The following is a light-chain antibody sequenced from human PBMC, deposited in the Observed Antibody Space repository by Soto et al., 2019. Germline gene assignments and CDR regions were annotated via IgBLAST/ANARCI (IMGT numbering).Light chain of an antibody. Sequence: VMTQSPATLSVSPGERAALSCRASQNLRSSLAWYQQKPGQAPRLLIYGASTRAPGIPARFSGTRSGTDFTLTISSLQSEDFAVYFCQQYNIWPQTFGQGTKVEIK. J-gene: IGKJ1*01. CDR3: QQYNIWPQT. CDR1: QNLRSS. V-gene: IGKV3-15*01. CDR2: GAS.